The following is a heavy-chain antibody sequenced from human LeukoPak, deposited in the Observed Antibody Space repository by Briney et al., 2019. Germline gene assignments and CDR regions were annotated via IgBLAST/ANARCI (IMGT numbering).Heavy chain of an antibody. J-gene: IGHJ4*02. V-gene: IGHV4-34*01. Sequence: SETLSLTCAVYGGSFSGYYWSWIRQPPGKGLEWIGEINHSGNTNYNPSLKSRVTISVDTSKNQFSLKLSSVTAADTAVYYCAGGGIAAAGTIFDYWGQGTLVTVSS. CDR1: GGSFSGYY. CDR3: AGGGIAAAGTIFDY. CDR2: INHSGNT. D-gene: IGHD6-13*01.